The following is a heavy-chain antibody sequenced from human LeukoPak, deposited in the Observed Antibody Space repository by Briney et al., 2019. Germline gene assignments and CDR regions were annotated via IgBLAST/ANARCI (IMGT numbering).Heavy chain of an antibody. D-gene: IGHD5-18*01. CDR3: ARERGYSYGYSDY. J-gene: IGHJ4*02. Sequence: PGGSLRLSCAASGFTFSSYSMNWVRQAPGKGLEWVSYISGSSSTICYADSVRGRFTISRDNARNSLYLQMNSLRAEDTAVYYCARERGYSYGYSDYWGQGTLVTVSS. CDR1: GFTFSSYS. CDR2: ISGSSSTI. V-gene: IGHV3-48*01.